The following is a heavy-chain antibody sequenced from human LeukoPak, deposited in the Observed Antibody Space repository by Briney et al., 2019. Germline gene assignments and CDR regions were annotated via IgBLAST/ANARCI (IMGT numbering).Heavy chain of an antibody. D-gene: IGHD3-16*01. CDR2: IYYSGST. CDR3: ARDLGGRNH. V-gene: IGHV4-61*01. CDR1: GGSVSSGSYY. J-gene: IGHJ4*02. Sequence: SETLSLTCTVSGGSVSSGSYYWSWIRQPPGKGLEWIGYIYYSGSTNYNPSLKSRVTISVDTSKNQFSLKLSSVTAADTAVYYCARDLGGRNHWGQGTLVTVSS.